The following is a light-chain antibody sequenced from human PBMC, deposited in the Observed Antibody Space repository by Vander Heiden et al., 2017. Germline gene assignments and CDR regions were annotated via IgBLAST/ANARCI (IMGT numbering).Light chain of an antibody. CDR2: RDS. V-gene: IGLV3-9*01. CDR3: QVWDSSTVV. CDR1: NIGSKN. Sequence: SYELPQPLSVSVALGQTARITCGGNNIGSKNVHWYQQKPGQALVLVIYRDSNRPSGIPERFSGSNSGNTATLTISRAQAGDEADYYCQVWDSSTVVFGGGTKLTVL. J-gene: IGLJ2*01.